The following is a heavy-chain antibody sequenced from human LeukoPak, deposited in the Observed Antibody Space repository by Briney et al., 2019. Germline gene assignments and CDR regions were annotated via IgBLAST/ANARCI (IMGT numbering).Heavy chain of an antibody. Sequence: SVKVSCKASGFTFTSSAVQWVRQARGQRLEWIGWIVVGSGNTNYAQKFQERVTITRDMSTSTAYMELSSLRSEDTAVCYCAAGLAVAGTEPFDYWGQGTLVTVSS. D-gene: IGHD6-19*01. CDR2: IVVGSGNT. J-gene: IGHJ4*02. V-gene: IGHV1-58*01. CDR1: GFTFTSSA. CDR3: AAGLAVAGTEPFDY.